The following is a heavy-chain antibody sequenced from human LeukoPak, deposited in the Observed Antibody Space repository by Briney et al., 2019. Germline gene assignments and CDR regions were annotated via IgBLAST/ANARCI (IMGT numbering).Heavy chain of an antibody. D-gene: IGHD5-12*01. CDR2: IYYSGST. J-gene: IGHJ4*02. CDR3: ARDRGGYDFGGYFDY. V-gene: IGHV4-59*12. CDR1: DGSISSYY. Sequence: SETLSLTCTVSDGSISSYYWSWIRQPPGKGLEWIGYIYYSGSTNYNPSLKSRVTISVDTSKNQFSLKLSSVTAADTAVYYCARDRGGYDFGGYFDYWGQGTLVTVSS.